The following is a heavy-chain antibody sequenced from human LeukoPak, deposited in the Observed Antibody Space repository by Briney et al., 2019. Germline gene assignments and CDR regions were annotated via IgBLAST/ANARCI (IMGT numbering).Heavy chain of an antibody. Sequence: SGGSLRLSCAASGFTFDHYAMHWVRQAPGKGLEWVSLISWDGLSTYYADSVKGRFTISRDNAKNSLYLQMNSLRAEDTALYYCAKDMDNIWTSQWLAPNDAFDIWGQGTMVTVSS. CDR1: GFTFDHYA. D-gene: IGHD6-19*01. J-gene: IGHJ3*02. V-gene: IGHV3-43D*03. CDR2: ISWDGLST. CDR3: AKDMDNIWTSQWLAPNDAFDI.